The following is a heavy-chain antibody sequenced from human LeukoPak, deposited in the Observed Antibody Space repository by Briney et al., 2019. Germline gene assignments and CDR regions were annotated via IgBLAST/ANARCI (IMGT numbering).Heavy chain of an antibody. D-gene: IGHD4-17*01. CDR3: AREDGDYYFDY. CDR2: IYYSGST. J-gene: IGHJ4*02. CDR1: GGSISSGGYY. Sequence: SETLSLTCTVSGGSISSGGYYWSWIRQHPGKGLEWIGYIYYSGSTYYNPSLKSRVTISVDTSKNQFSLKLNSVTAADTAVYYCAREDGDYYFDYWGQGTLVTVSS. V-gene: IGHV4-31*03.